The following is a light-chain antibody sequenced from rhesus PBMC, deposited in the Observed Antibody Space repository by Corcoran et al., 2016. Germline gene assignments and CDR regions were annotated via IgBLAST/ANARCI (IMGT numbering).Light chain of an antibody. CDR2: DVS. V-gene: IGLV2-32*02. J-gene: IGLJ1*01. CDR1: SSDIGYYND. CDR3: SSYAGNIIFI. Sequence: QAALTQPRSVFGAPGQSGTISCTGTSSDIGYYNDVSWYQQHPDTAPKLMISDVSKRPSGVSDRFSGFKSGNTASLTISGLQAEDEADDHRSSYAGNIIFIFGAGTRLTVL.